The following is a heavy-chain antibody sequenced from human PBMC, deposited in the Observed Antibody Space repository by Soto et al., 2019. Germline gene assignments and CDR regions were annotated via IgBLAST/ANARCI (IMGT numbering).Heavy chain of an antibody. CDR3: AKDILGVVAGVNYFES. Sequence: EVQLVESGGGLVQPGRSLRVSCAVSGFIFEDFAMHWVRLVPGKGLEWVSGISWDGDIVGYADSVRGRFVISRDNSKNSLYLEMKSRGPEDTAWYYWAKDILGVVAGVNYFESWGRAMVVTVSS. CDR1: GFIFEDFA. J-gene: IGHJ4*02. CDR2: ISWDGDIV. D-gene: IGHD6-19*01. V-gene: IGHV3-9*01.